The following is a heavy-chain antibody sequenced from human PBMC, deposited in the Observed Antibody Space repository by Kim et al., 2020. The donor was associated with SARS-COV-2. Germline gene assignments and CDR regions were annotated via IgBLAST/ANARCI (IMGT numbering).Heavy chain of an antibody. Sequence: SETLSFTCTVSGGSISSGSYYWSWIRQPAGKGLEWIGHIYTSGSTNYNPSLKSRVTISVDTSKNQFSLKLSSVTAADTAVFYCAREDWGWGYFDYWGQGTLVTVSS. CDR1: GGSISSGSYY. J-gene: IGHJ4*02. CDR3: AREDWGWGYFDY. D-gene: IGHD7-27*01. CDR2: IYTSGST. V-gene: IGHV4-61*09.